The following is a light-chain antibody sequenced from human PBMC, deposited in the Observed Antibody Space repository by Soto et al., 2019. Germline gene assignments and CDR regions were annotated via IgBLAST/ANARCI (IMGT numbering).Light chain of an antibody. CDR3: QHYNSYSWT. CDR1: QSISSW. V-gene: IGKV1-5*03. J-gene: IGKJ1*01. CDR2: NAS. Sequence: EIQMTQSPSTLSASIGERATITCRASQSISSWLAWYQQKPGKAPKLLIYNASTLENGVPSRFSGSGSGTEFTLTISSLQPDDFATYYCQHYNSYSWTFGQGTKVDIK.